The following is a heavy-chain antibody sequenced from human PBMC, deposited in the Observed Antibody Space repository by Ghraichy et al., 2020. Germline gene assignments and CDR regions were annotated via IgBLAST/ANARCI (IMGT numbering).Heavy chain of an antibody. CDR2: IYTGGNT. D-gene: IGHD3-3*01. CDR1: GLTVSFNY. J-gene: IGHJ4*02. CDR3: ARGRTIYGVVNHFDY. Sequence: GALRLSCTASGLTVSFNYMTWVRQAPGRGLEWVSFIYTGGNTHYADSVKGRFTISRDSSKNTLYLQMDTLRADDTAVYYCARGRTIYGVVNHFDYWGQGTLVTVSS. V-gene: IGHV3-53*01.